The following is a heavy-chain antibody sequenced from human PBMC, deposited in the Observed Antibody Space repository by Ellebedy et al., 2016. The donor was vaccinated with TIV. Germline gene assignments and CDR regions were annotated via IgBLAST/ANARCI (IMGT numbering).Heavy chain of an antibody. CDR3: ARGVGYCSGGSCYIDAFDI. J-gene: IGHJ3*02. D-gene: IGHD2-15*01. CDR2: IYYSGST. V-gene: IGHV4-30-4*01. Sequence: MPSETLSLTCTVSGGSISSGDYYWSWIRQPPGKGLEWIGYIYYSGSTYYNPSLKSRVTISVATSKNQFSLKLSSVTAADTAVYYCARGVGYCSGGSCYIDAFDIWGQGTMVTVSS. CDR1: GGSISSGDYY.